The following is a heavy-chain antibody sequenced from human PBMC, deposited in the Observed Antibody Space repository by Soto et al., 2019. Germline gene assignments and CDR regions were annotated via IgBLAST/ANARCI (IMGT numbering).Heavy chain of an antibody. CDR3: ARGVLMFLRFLSPPGAFDI. CDR2: IYHSGST. V-gene: IGHV4-30-2*01. CDR1: GGSISSGGYS. Sequence: SETLSLTCAVSGGSISSGGYSWSWIRQPPGKGLEWIGYIYHSGSTYYNPSLKSRVTISVDRSKNQFSLKLSSVTAADTAVYYCARGVLMFLRFLSPPGAFDIWGQGTMVTVSS. D-gene: IGHD3-3*01. J-gene: IGHJ3*02.